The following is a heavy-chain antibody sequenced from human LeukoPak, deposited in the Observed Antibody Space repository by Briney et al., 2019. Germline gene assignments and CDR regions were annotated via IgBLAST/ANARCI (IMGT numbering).Heavy chain of an antibody. V-gene: IGHV5-51*01. CDR1: GYTFTSYW. Sequence: GESLKISCKGSGYTFTSYWIAWVRQMPGKGLEWMGILYPGDSDTRYSPSFQGQVTISADKSISTAYLQWSSLKASDTAMYYCASRVTGDDAFDIWGQGTVATVSS. CDR2: LYPGDSDT. D-gene: IGHD2-21*02. J-gene: IGHJ3*02. CDR3: ASRVTGDDAFDI.